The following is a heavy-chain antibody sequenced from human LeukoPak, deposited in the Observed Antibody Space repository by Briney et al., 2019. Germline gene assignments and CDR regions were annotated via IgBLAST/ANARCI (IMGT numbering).Heavy chain of an antibody. Sequence: GAPLQISFKVFGYRFTSYCIGWVRPMPGKGLEWMGIIYPGESGPTLSPSFQGQVTLSVDKSINTAYLQWSSLQASDTAMYCCGMSGDRVPLQDDVFDVWGEGTMVTVST. CDR1: GYRFTSYC. D-gene: IGHD1-26*01. J-gene: IGHJ3*01. CDR3: GMSGDRVPLQDDVFDV. V-gene: IGHV5-51*01. CDR2: IYPGESGP.